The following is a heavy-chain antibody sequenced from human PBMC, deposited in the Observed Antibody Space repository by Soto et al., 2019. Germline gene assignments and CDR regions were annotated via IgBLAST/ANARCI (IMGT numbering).Heavy chain of an antibody. CDR1: GYTFTSYG. Sequence: QVQLVQSGAEVKKPGASVKVSCKASGYTFTSYGISWVRQAPGQGLEWMGWISAYNGNIKYAQKLQGRVTMTTDTSPSTAYIELRSLRSDDTAVYYCARDLAVGLVDYWGQGTLVTVSS. D-gene: IGHD6-19*01. V-gene: IGHV1-18*01. CDR2: ISAYNGNI. CDR3: ARDLAVGLVDY. J-gene: IGHJ4*02.